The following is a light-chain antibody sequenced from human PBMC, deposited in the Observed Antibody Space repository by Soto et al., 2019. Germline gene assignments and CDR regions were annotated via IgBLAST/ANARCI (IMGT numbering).Light chain of an antibody. Sequence: EIVLTQSPGTLSLSPGERATLSCRTSQSVSKSYLAWYQQKPGQAPRLLIYSASSRATGIPDRFSGSGSGTDFPLTISRLEPEDFAVYYCQHYGSSPGYTFGQGTKLEIK. CDR2: SAS. J-gene: IGKJ2*01. V-gene: IGKV3-20*01. CDR1: QSVSKSY. CDR3: QHYGSSPGYT.